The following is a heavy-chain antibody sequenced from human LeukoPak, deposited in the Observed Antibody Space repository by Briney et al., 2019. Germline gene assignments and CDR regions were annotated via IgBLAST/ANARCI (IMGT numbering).Heavy chain of an antibody. Sequence: ASVKVSCKASGYTFTSYGISWVRQAPGQGLEWMGWISAYNGNTNYAQKLQGRVTMTTDTSTSTAYMELRSLRSDDTAVYYCARDDRYYDSSGYRTLDYWGQGTLVTVSS. V-gene: IGHV1-18*01. D-gene: IGHD3-22*01. J-gene: IGHJ4*02. CDR2: ISAYNGNT. CDR3: ARDDRYYDSSGYRTLDY. CDR1: GYTFTSYG.